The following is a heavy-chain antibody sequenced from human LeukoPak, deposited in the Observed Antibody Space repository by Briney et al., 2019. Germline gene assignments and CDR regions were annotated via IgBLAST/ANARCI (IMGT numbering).Heavy chain of an antibody. CDR1: GFAFGTYD. J-gene: IGHJ5*02. CDR2: ISGIGGRL. Sequence: GGSLRLSCASGFAFGTYDMSWVRQAPGKGLEWVSTISGIGGRLYYAGSVRGRLTISRDDSKNTLNLQMNSLRAEDTAVYYCAREVRSSGWVNWFDPWGQGTLVTVSS. CDR3: AREVRSSGWVNWFDP. V-gene: IGHV3-23*01. D-gene: IGHD6-19*01.